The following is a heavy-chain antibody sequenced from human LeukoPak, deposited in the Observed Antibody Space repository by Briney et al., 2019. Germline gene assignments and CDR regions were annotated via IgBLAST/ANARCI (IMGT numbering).Heavy chain of an antibody. V-gene: IGHV3-21*01. CDR1: GFTFSSYS. D-gene: IGHD3-3*01. Sequence: GGSLRLSCAASGFTFSSYSMNWVRQAPGKGLEWVSSISSISNYIYYADSVKGRFTIARDNAKNSVYLEMNSLRADDTAVYYCARSARLMKGVVEVTALDDWGQGTLVTVSS. CDR3: ARSARLMKGVVEVTALDD. CDR2: ISSISNYI. J-gene: IGHJ4*02.